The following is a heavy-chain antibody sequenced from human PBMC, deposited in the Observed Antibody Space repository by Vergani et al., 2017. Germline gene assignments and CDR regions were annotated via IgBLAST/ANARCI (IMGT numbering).Heavy chain of an antibody. D-gene: IGHD4-17*01. CDR2: INPNGGRA. V-gene: IGHV1-46*03. J-gene: IGHJ4*02. CDR1: GYTYRSYY. CDR3: VSSRLRSFEY. Sequence: QVKVVQSGAEVKAPGASVKVSCEASGYTYRSYYVHWVRQAPGQGLEWMGVINPNGGRATYSQKFQDRVSVTGESSTAGGTSASMVYMDLTSLTPEDTADYFWVSSRLRSFEYWGQGTLVTVSS.